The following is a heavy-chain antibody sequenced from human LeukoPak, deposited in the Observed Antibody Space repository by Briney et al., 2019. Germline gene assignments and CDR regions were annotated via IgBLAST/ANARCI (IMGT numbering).Heavy chain of an antibody. V-gene: IGHV3-23*01. J-gene: IGHJ4*02. CDR3: AKDQEDRGYPSSFDF. CDR2: ISGSGAST. CDR1: GFTFSNYA. Sequence: PGGSLRLSCAASGFTFSNYAMSWVRQAPGKGLEWVSAISGSGASTYYADSVRGRFTISRDNSKNTLYLQMDSLRVDDTAVYFCAKDQEDRGYPSSFDFWGQGTLVTVSS. D-gene: IGHD2-15*01.